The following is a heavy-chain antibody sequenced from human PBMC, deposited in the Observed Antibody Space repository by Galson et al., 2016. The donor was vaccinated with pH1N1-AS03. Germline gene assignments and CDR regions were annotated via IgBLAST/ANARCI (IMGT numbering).Heavy chain of an antibody. CDR1: GYSFINYW. Sequence: QSGAEVTKPGESLKISCKGSGYSFINYWITWVRQMPGKGLEWMGRIDPSDSQTIYSPSFQGHVTISADKSIPTAYLQWSSLKASDTAMYYCVRHRNDFDYGGQGTLVTVSS. CDR3: VRHRNDFDY. V-gene: IGHV5-10-1*01. CDR2: IDPSDSQT. J-gene: IGHJ4*02.